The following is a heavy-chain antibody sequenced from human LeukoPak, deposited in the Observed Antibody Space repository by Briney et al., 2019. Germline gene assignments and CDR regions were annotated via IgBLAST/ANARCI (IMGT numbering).Heavy chain of an antibody. V-gene: IGHV1-2*02. CDR1: GYTFTGYY. CDR2: INPNSGGT. CDR3: ARERGTLAVAGDAVDI. J-gene: IGHJ3*02. Sequence: GASVKVSCKASGYTFTGYYMHWVRQAPGQGLEWMGWINPNSGGTNYAQKFQGRVTMTRDTSISTAYMELSRLRSDDTAVYYCARERGTLAVAGDAVDIWGQGTMVTVSS. D-gene: IGHD6-19*01.